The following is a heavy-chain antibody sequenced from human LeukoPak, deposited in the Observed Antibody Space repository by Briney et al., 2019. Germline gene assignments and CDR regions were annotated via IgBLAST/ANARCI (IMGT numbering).Heavy chain of an antibody. Sequence: PGGSLRLSCAASGFTFSSYAMSWVRQAPGKGLEWVSAISGRGGSTYYADSVKGRFTISRDNSKNTLYLQMNSLRAEDTAVYYCARGLYSDYSFLDAFDIWGQGTMVTVSS. J-gene: IGHJ3*02. V-gene: IGHV3-23*01. CDR3: ARGLYSDYSFLDAFDI. CDR2: ISGRGGST. CDR1: GFTFSSYA. D-gene: IGHD5-12*01.